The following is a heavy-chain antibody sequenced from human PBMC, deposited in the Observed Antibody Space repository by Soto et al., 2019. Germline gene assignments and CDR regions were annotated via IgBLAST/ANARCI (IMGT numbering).Heavy chain of an antibody. D-gene: IGHD1-26*01. V-gene: IGHV4-59*01. CDR3: ARVRGGSYCEGFDY. CDR2: VYYSGST. J-gene: IGHJ4*02. CDR1: GGSMSSYY. Sequence: QVQLQESGPGLVKPSETLSLTCTVSGGSMSSYYWSWIRQPPGKGLEWIGYVYYSGSTKYNPSLKSRVTISVDTSKNQFSLKLSSVTAADTAVYYCARVRGGSYCEGFDYWGQGTLVTVSS.